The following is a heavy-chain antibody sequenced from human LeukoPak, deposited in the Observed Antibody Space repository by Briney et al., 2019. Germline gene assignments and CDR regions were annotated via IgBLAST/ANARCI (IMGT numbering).Heavy chain of an antibody. CDR3: ARDSSYRPRDY. J-gene: IGHJ4*02. D-gene: IGHD3-10*01. CDR2: IKQDGSEK. V-gene: IGHV3-7*01. Sequence: PGGSLRLSCAASGFTFSSYWMSWVRQAPGKGLEWVANIKQDGSEKYYVDSVKGRFTISRDNAKNSVYLQMNSLRAEDTAVYYCARDSSYRPRDYWGQGTLVTVSS. CDR1: GFTFSSYW.